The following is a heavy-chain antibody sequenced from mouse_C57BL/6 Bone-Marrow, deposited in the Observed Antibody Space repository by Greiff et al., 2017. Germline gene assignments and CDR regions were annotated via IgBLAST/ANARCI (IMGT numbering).Heavy chain of an antibody. CDR1: GYTFPDYE. Sequence: QVQLQQSGAELVRPGASVTLSCKASGYTFPDYEMHWVKQTPVHGLEWIGAIDPETGGTAYNQKFKGKAILTADKSSSTAYMELRSLTSEDSAVYYCTRRGYYWGQGTTLTVSS. J-gene: IGHJ2*01. CDR2: IDPETGGT. V-gene: IGHV1-15*01. CDR3: TRRGYY.